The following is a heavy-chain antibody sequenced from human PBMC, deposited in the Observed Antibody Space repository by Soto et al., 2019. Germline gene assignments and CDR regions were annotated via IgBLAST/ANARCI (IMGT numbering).Heavy chain of an antibody. CDR2: IYYSGST. D-gene: IGHD4-17*01. V-gene: IGHV4-31*03. Sequence: PSETLALTCTVSGGSISSGGYYWSWIRQHPGKGLEWIGYIYYSGSTYYNPSLRSRVTISVDTSKNQFSLKLSSVTAADTAIYYCARGDLIDFGDYYYYKDVWGKGTTVTVSS. CDR1: GGSISSGGYY. J-gene: IGHJ6*03. CDR3: ARGDLIDFGDYYYYKDV.